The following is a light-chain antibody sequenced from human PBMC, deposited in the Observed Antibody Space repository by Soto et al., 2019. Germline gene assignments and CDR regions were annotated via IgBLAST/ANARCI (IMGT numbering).Light chain of an antibody. CDR2: EVS. J-gene: IGLJ2*01. CDR3: TSYTSRNTLI. Sequence: QSVLTQPASVSGSPGQSITISCTGTSSDVGGYNYVSWYQHHPGKAPKLMIYEVSNRPSGVSNRFSDSKSGNTASLTISGLQAEDEADYYCTSYTSRNTLIFGGGTKLTVL. V-gene: IGLV2-14*01. CDR1: SSDVGGYNY.